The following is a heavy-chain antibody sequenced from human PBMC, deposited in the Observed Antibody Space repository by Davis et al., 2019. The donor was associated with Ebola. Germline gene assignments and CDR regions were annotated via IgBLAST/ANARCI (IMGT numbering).Heavy chain of an antibody. CDR1: GGSFSSYY. V-gene: IGHV4-59*01. CDR2: IYYSGST. D-gene: IGHD1-26*01. Sequence: SETLSLTCAVYGGSFSSYYWSWIRQPPGKGLEWIGYIYYSGSTNYNPSLKSRVTISVDTSKNQFSLNVNSVTAADTAMYYCARTPQYTSYGSYFDYWGQGALVTVSS. J-gene: IGHJ4*02. CDR3: ARTPQYTSYGSYFDY.